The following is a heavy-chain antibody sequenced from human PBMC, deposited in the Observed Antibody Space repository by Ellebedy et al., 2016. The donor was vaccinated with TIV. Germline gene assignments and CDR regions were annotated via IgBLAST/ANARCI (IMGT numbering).Heavy chain of an antibody. Sequence: ASVKVSCKASGYTFTGYYMHWVRQAPGQGLEWMGWINPNSGDTNYAQKFQGWVTMTRDTSISTAYMELSRLRSDDTAVYYCARDAGVHYFDYWGQGTLVTVSS. CDR3: ARDAGVHYFDY. CDR2: INPNSGDT. J-gene: IGHJ4*02. D-gene: IGHD3-10*01. V-gene: IGHV1-2*04. CDR1: GYTFTGYY.